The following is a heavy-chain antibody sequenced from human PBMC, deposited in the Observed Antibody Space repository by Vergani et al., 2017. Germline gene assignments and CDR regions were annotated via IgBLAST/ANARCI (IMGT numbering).Heavy chain of an antibody. CDR1: NYSIGRDYF. CDR3: ARHGGSRNYYHLFDS. V-gene: IGHV4-38-2*02. J-gene: IGHJ4*02. CDR2: IYHGGMT. Sequence: QVHLQESGPGLVKPSETLSLTCSVSNYSIGRDYFCGWIRRSPGKGLEYIASIYHGGMTYYNPSLKSRATISIDTSEKVISLRLTSVTAADTALYHWARHGGSRNYYHLFDSWGQGTLVIVSS. D-gene: IGHD3-3*01.